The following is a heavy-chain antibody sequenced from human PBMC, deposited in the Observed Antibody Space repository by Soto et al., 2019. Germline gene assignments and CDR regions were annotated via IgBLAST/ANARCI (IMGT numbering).Heavy chain of an antibody. V-gene: IGHV3-30*03. CDR1: GFTFSSYG. CDR3: ARDYWKGRAFDI. CDR2: ISYDGSNK. J-gene: IGHJ3*02. D-gene: IGHD1-1*01. Sequence: GGSLRLSCAASGFTFSSYGMHWVRQAPGKGLEWVAVISYDGSNKYYADSVKGRFTISRDNSKNTLYLQMNSLRAEDTAVYYCARDYWKGRAFDIWGQGTMVTVSS.